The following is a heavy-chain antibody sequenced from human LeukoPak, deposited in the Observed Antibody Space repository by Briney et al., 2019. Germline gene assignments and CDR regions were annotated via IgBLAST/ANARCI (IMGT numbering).Heavy chain of an antibody. J-gene: IGHJ4*02. CDR3: ARRAGAYSHPYDY. V-gene: IGHV3-73*01. CDR1: GFTFSGSA. D-gene: IGHD4/OR15-4a*01. Sequence: GGSLRLSCAASGFTFSGSAMHWVRQASGKGLEWVGRIRSKANSYATAYAASVKGRFTISRDDSKNTAYLQMNSLKTEDTAVYYCARRAGAYSHPYDYWGQGTLVTASS. CDR2: IRSKANSYAT.